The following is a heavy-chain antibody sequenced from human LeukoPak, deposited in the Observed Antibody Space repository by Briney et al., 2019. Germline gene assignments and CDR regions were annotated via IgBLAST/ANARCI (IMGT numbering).Heavy chain of an antibody. CDR3: AKDLLDGYNSYYYYGMDV. V-gene: IGHV3-23*01. CDR1: GFTFSSYA. J-gene: IGHJ6*02. Sequence: GGSLRLSCAASGFTFSSYAMSWVRQAPGKGLEWVSAISGGGGSTYYADSVKGRFTISRDNSKNTLYLQMNSLRAEDTAVYYCAKDLLDGYNSYYYYGMDVWGQGTTVTVSS. D-gene: IGHD5-24*01. CDR2: ISGGGGST.